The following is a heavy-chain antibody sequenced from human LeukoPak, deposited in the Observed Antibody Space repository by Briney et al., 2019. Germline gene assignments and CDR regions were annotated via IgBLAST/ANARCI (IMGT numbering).Heavy chain of an antibody. CDR1: GGSFSGYY. CDR3: ARGVRYSSGWYGEYYFDY. D-gene: IGHD6-19*01. Sequence: SSETLSLTCAVYGGSFSGYYWGWIRQPPGKGLEWIRSIYYRGSTYYNPSLKSRVTISVDTSKNQFSLKLSSVTAADTAVYYCARGVRYSSGWYGEYYFDYWGQGTLVTVSS. V-gene: IGHV4-34*01. J-gene: IGHJ4*02. CDR2: IYYRGST.